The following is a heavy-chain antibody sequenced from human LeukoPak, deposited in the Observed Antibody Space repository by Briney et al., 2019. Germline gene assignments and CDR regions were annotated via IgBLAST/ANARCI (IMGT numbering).Heavy chain of an antibody. CDR2: MCSSGST. D-gene: IGHD4-23*01. CDR3: ARGGKATVVTM. Sequence: PSETLSLTCTVSGGSINSYYWTWIRQSAGKGLEWIGRMCSSGSTNYNPSLKSRVSMSVDTSKNQFSVKLTSVTAADTAVYYCARGGKATVVTMWGQGILVTVSS. CDR1: GGSINSYY. V-gene: IGHV4-4*07. J-gene: IGHJ4*02.